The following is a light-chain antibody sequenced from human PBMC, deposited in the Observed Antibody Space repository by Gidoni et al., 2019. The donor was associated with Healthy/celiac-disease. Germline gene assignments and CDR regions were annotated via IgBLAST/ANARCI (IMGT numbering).Light chain of an antibody. V-gene: IGKV4-1*01. J-gene: IGKJ2*01. CDR2: LAS. Sequence: DIVMTQSPDSLALSLGERATINCKSSQSVLYSSSNKNYLAWYQQKPGQPPKLLIYLASTRESGVPERFSGSGSGTDFTLTISSLQAEDVAVYYCQQYYSTPYTFGQGNKLEIK. CDR1: QSVLYSSSNKNY. CDR3: QQYYSTPYT.